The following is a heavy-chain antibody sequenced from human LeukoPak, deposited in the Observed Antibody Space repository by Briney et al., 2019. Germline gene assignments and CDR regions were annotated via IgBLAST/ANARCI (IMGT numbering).Heavy chain of an antibody. J-gene: IGHJ6*02. CDR2: ISYDGSNK. V-gene: IGHV3-30-3*01. CDR3: ARDWSVITYSSSPNGMDV. Sequence: GGSLRLSCAASGFTFSSYAMHWVRQAPGKGLEWVAVISYDGSNKYYADSVKGRFTISRDNSKNTLYLQMNSLRAEDTAVYYCARDWSVITYSSSPNGMDVWGQGTTVTVSS. D-gene: IGHD6-6*01. CDR1: GFTFSSYA.